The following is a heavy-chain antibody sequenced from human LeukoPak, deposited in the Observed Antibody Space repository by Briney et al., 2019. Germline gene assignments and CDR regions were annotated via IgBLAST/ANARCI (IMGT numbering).Heavy chain of an antibody. Sequence: GGSLRLSCAASGFTFSTYAMSWVRQAPGKGLEWVSTISDSGANTYYADSVRGRFTISRDNSKNTLYLQKNSLRADDTAIYYCAKSMPSQWSGFFDLWGRGPHVTVSS. CDR1: GFTFSTYA. J-gene: IGHJ2*01. V-gene: IGHV3-23*01. CDR3: AKSMPSQWSGFFDL. D-gene: IGHD6-19*01. CDR2: ISDSGANT.